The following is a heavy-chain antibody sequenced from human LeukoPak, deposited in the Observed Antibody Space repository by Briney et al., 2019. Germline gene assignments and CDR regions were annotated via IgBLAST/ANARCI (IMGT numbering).Heavy chain of an antibody. CDR2: ISSNGGGT. CDR3: ARTSGYFDY. J-gene: IGHJ4*02. D-gene: IGHD6-19*01. Sequence: GGSLRLSCAASGFTFSSYWMHWVRQAPGKGLEHVSSISSNGGGTYYIDSVKGRFTLSRDNFKNTLYLQMDSLRPEDMGVYYCARTSGYFDYWGQGTLVAVSS. V-gene: IGHV3-64*02. CDR1: GFTFSSYW.